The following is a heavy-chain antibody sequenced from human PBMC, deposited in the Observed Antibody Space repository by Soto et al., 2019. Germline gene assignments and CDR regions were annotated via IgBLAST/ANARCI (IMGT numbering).Heavy chain of an antibody. CDR1: GGSISSSSYY. V-gene: IGHV4-39*01. CDR3: ARLSSTCWFDP. Sequence: SETLSLTCTVSGGSISSSSYYWGWIRQPPGKGLEWIGSIYYSGSTYYNPSLKSRVTVSVDTSKNQFSLKLSSVTAADTAVYYCARLSSTCWFDPWGQGTLVTVSS. J-gene: IGHJ5*01. CDR2: IYYSGST.